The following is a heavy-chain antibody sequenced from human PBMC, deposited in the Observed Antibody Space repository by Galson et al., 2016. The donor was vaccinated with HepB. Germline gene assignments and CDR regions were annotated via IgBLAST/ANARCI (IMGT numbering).Heavy chain of an antibody. CDR3: VAGYHDSAGYHGFQY. CDR2: LSYGGINQ. V-gene: IGHV3-30*03. Sequence: SLRLSCAASGLTFSSYGMHWVRQAPGKGLEWMASLSYGGINQYYADSAKGRFTISRDISKNTLYLQINTLRAEDTAIYYCVAGYHDSAGYHGFQYWGQGTLVTVSS. D-gene: IGHD3-22*01. J-gene: IGHJ4*02. CDR1: GLTFSSYG.